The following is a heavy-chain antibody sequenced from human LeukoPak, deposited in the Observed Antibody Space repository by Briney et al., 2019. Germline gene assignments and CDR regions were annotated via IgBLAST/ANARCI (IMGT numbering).Heavy chain of an antibody. CDR2: IYYSGNT. Sequence: SETLSLTCTVSGGSISGYYWVWIRQPPGKGLEWIGYIYYSGNTNYNPSLKSRVTISVDTSKNQFSLKLSSVTALDTAVYYRASGTTTFGGDYYMDVWGKGTTVTVSS. CDR1: GGSISGYY. CDR3: ASGTTTFGGDYYMDV. V-gene: IGHV4-59*12. J-gene: IGHJ6*03. D-gene: IGHD3-16*01.